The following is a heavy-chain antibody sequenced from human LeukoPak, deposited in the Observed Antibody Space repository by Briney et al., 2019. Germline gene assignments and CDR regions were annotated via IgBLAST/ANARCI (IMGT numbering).Heavy chain of an antibody. D-gene: IGHD1-26*01. CDR2: INPNSGGT. CDR3: ARDWDRGESYDI. J-gene: IGHJ3*02. V-gene: IGHV1-2*02. Sequence: ASVKVSCKASGYTFTGYYMHWVRQAPGQGLEWMGWINPNSGGTNYAQKFQGRVTMTRDTSISTAYMELSRLRSDDTAVYYCARDWDRGESYDIWGQGTMVTVSS. CDR1: GYTFTGYY.